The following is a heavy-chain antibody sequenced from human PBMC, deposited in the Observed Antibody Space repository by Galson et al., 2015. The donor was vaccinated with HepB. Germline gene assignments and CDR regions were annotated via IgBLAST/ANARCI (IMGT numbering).Heavy chain of an antibody. Sequence: SVKVSCKASGYSFTNHAMNWVRQAPGQGPEWMGWINTNTGNPTYAQDFTGRFVFSLDTSVSTAYLQISSLKAEDTAVYYCAREGPVVAREYYYYGMDVWGQGTTVTVSS. CDR1: GYSFTNHA. V-gene: IGHV7-4-1*02. CDR3: AREGPVVAREYYYYGMDV. CDR2: INTNTGNP. J-gene: IGHJ6*02. D-gene: IGHD4-23*01.